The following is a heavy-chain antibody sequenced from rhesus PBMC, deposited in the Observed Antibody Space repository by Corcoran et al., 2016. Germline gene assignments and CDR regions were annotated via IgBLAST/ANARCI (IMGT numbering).Heavy chain of an antibody. V-gene: IGHV2-1*01. Sequence: QVTLKESGPALVKPTQTLTLTCTFSGFSLSTSGMGVGWIRQPSRKTLEWLAQIYLNDDKYYRPSAESRLTNSQDTSQNQVVLNMTNMDPVDTATYYCGRGGGGRWTGNLFDYRGQGVRVTVFS. J-gene: IGHJ4*01. CDR3: GRGGGGRWTGNLFDY. CDR2: IYLNDDK. D-gene: IGHD6-25*01. CDR1: GFSLSTSGMG.